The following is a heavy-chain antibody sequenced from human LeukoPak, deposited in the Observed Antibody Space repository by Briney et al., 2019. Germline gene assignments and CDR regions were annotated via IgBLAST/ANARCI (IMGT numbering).Heavy chain of an antibody. D-gene: IGHD2-15*01. CDR2: IIPIFGTA. CDR1: GGTFSSYA. CDR3: ASSPNTRYCSGGSCYRWFDP. J-gene: IGHJ5*02. V-gene: IGHV1-69*13. Sequence: ASVKVSCKASGGTFSSYAISWVRQAPGQGLEWMGGIIPIFGTANYAQKFQGRVTITADESTSTAYMELSSLRSEDTAVYYCASSPNTRYCSGGSCYRWFDPWGQGTLVTVSS.